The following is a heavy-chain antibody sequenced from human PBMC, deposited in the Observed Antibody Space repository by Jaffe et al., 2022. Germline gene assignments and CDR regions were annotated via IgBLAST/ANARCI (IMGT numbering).Heavy chain of an antibody. Sequence: EVQVLESGGGFVKPGGSLRLSCAPSGITFSAYAMSWVRQAPGEGLEWVSGINGPGTSRYYADSVKGRFTISRDNSKNTLYLQMNSLRVEDTATYYCAKDRVDPWGQGTLVTVSS. CDR3: AKDRVDP. J-gene: IGHJ5*02. CDR1: GITFSAYA. CDR2: INGPGTSR. V-gene: IGHV3-23*01.